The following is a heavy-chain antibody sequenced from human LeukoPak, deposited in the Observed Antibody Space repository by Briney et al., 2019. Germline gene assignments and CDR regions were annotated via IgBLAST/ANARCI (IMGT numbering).Heavy chain of an antibody. V-gene: IGHV4-4*07. CDR3: ARASKLPPSGYYYMDV. J-gene: IGHJ6*03. Sequence: PSETLSLTCTVSGGSISSYYWSWIRQPAGKGLEWIGRIYTSGSTNYNPSLKSRVTISVDTSKNQFSLKLSSVTAADTAVYYCARASKLPPSGYYYMDVWGKGTTVTVSS. D-gene: IGHD1-7*01. CDR2: IYTSGST. CDR1: GGSISSYY.